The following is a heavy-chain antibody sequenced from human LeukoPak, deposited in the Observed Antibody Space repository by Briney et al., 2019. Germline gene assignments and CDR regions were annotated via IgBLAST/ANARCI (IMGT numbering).Heavy chain of an antibody. J-gene: IGHJ4*02. CDR3: ARDGGYCSGGSCYWEC. Sequence: GGSLRLSCVASGFTFSTYWMSWVRQAPGKGLEWVANINKDGSEEHYVDSVKGRFTISRDNAKKSMYLQMNSLRADDTAVYYCARDGGYCSGGSCYWECWGQGTLVIVPT. V-gene: IGHV3-7*01. D-gene: IGHD2-15*01. CDR2: INKDGSEE. CDR1: GFTFSTYW.